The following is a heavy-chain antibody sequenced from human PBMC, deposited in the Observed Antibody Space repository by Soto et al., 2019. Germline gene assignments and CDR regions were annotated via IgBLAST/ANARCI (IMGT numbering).Heavy chain of an antibody. J-gene: IGHJ4*02. Sequence: QVQLQESGPGLVKPSGTLSLTCAVSGDSFTSSNWWTWVRQPPGKGLEWIGDILHTGHTDYSPSLERRVTISVGTSNRQFSLRLTSATAADTAVYYCARSPRRVDGKWFLDYWGQGTLVTVSS. D-gene: IGHD3-22*01. CDR1: GDSFTSSNW. V-gene: IGHV4-4*02. CDR3: ARSPRRVDGKWFLDY. CDR2: ILHTGHT.